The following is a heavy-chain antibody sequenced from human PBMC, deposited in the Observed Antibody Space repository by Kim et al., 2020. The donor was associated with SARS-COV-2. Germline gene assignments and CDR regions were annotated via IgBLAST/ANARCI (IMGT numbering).Heavy chain of an antibody. D-gene: IGHD3-10*01. V-gene: IGHV3-48*02. CDR3: ARVLRGSGSYGAFDL. CDR2: ISGSSSSI. J-gene: IGHJ3*01. Sequence: GGSLRLSCAVSGFTFSSYSMYWVRQAPGKGLEWVSYISGSSSSIYYADSVKGRFTISRDNAKDSLFLQMNSLRDEDTALYYWARVLRGSGSYGAFDLWG. CDR1: GFTFSSYS.